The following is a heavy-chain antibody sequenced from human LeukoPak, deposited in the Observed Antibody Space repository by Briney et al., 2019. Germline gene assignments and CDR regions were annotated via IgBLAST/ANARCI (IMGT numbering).Heavy chain of an antibody. D-gene: IGHD3-22*01. CDR2: IYYSGST. V-gene: IGHV4-59*12. J-gene: IGHJ5*02. CDR1: GGSISSYY. Sequence: SETLSLTCTVSGGSISSYYWSWIRQPPGKGLEWIGYIYYSGSTNYNPSLKSRVTISVDTSKNQFSLKLSSVTAADTAVYYCARDHLYYDSSVANWFDPWGQGTLVTVSS. CDR3: ARDHLYYDSSVANWFDP.